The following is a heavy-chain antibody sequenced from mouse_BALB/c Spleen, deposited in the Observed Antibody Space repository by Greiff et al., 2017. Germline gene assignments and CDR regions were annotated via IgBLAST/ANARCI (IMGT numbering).Heavy chain of an antibody. J-gene: IGHJ3*01. D-gene: IGHD2-2*01. Sequence: EVKLVESGGGLVQPKGSLKLSCAASGFTFNTYAMNWVRQAPGKGLEWVARIRSKSNNYATYYADSVKDRFTISRDDSQSMLYLQMNNLKTEDTAMYYCVRGGYDGIFTYWDQGTLVTVSA. V-gene: IGHV10-1*02. CDR1: GFTFNTYA. CDR3: VRGGYDGIFTY. CDR2: IRSKSNNYAT.